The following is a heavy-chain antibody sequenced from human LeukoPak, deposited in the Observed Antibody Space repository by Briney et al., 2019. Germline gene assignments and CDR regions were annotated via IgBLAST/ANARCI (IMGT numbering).Heavy chain of an antibody. CDR2: INHSGST. V-gene: IGHV4-34*01. J-gene: IGHJ5*02. Sequence: PSETLSLTCAVYGGSFSGYYWSWIRQPPGKGLEWIGEINHSGSTNYNPSLKSRVTISVGTSKNQFSLKLSSVTAADTAVYYCARQKGLRYYGSGSYTSWFDPWGQGTLVTVSS. CDR3: ARQKGLRYYGSGSYTSWFDP. D-gene: IGHD3-10*01. CDR1: GGSFSGYY.